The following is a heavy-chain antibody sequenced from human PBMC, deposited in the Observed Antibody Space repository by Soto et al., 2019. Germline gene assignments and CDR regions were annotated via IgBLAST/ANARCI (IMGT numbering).Heavy chain of an antibody. Sequence: SETLSLTSTVSGGSISSYYWSWIRQPPGKGLEWIGYIYYSGSTNYNPSLKSRVTISVDTSKNQFSLKLSSVTAADTAVYYCERSSGAVAGRGFWFDPWGQGTLVTVSS. CDR3: ERSSGAVAGRGFWFDP. CDR2: IYYSGST. V-gene: IGHV4-59*01. CDR1: GGSISSYY. D-gene: IGHD6-19*01. J-gene: IGHJ5*02.